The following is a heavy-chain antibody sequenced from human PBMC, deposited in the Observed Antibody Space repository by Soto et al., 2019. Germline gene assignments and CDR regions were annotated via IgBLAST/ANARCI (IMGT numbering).Heavy chain of an antibody. Sequence: GGSLRLSCAVSGFSFSDAWLNWVRQAPGKGLEWVGRIKTKSDSAATDYAAPVKGRFIISRDDSKNTLFLQLNSLQAEDTAVYYCTTDLQNRRSTWNCVWGPGTLVTVAS. J-gene: IGHJ4*02. D-gene: IGHD1-7*01. CDR2: IKTKSDSAAT. CDR3: TTDLQNRRSTWNCV. CDR1: GFSFSDAW. V-gene: IGHV3-15*07.